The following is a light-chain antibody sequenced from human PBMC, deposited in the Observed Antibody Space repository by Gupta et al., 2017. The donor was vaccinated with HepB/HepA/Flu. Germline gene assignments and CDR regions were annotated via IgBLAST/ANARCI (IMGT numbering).Light chain of an antibody. J-gene: IGLJ3*02. CDR3: NARDSSGNPNWV. Sequence: SSELTQDPAVSVALGQTVRITCQGDSLRSYYASWDQQKPGQAPVLVIYGKNNRTAGITDRFSGSSSGNTASLTITGAQAEDEADYYCNARDSSGNPNWVLGGGTKLTVL. CDR1: SLRSYY. V-gene: IGLV3-19*01. CDR2: GKN.